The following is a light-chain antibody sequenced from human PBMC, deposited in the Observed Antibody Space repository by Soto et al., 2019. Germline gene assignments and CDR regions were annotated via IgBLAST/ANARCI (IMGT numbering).Light chain of an antibody. Sequence: QSALTQPASVSGSPGQSITISCTGTSSDVGGYNYVSWYQQHPGKDPKLMIYDVSNRPSGVSNRCSGSKSGNTASLTISGLQAEDEADYYCSSYTSSSTRGFGGGTKVTVL. J-gene: IGLJ2*01. V-gene: IGLV2-14*01. CDR2: DVS. CDR3: SSYTSSSTRG. CDR1: SSDVGGYNY.